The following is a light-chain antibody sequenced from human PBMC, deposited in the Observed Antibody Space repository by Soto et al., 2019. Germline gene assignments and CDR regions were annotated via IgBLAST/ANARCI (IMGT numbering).Light chain of an antibody. Sequence: DITLTQSPAALSSSVGDRPSITCRASQGITSALGWYQKQPGEAPKRLIYAASTLKSGVQSRCSGRGSGTEFTLTISSLPPEDVATYYCLQLNTSPWTFGQGSKVDIK. CDR1: QGITSA. CDR2: AAS. J-gene: IGKJ1*01. V-gene: IGKV1-17*01. CDR3: LQLNTSPWT.